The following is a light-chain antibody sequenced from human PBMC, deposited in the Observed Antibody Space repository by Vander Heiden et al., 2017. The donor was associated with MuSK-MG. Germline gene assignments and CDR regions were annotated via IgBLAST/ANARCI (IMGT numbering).Light chain of an antibody. Sequence: VLWMPQSPSFLSASTGDRVTIRCRMSQGISSYLAWYQQQPGKASELLIYAASTLESGVPSRFSGSGSGTDFTLTIRSLQSEDIATYYCQQYESFPRTFGEGTKVEIK. V-gene: IGKV1D-8*01. CDR1: QGISSY. J-gene: IGKJ4*02. CDR3: QQYESFPRT. CDR2: AAS.